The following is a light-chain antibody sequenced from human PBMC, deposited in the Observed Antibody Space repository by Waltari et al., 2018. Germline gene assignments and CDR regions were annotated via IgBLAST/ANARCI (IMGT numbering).Light chain of an antibody. Sequence: QAVVTQEPSVTVSPGGTVTLTCGSTTGAVTSGHYPYWFQQKPGQAPRTLIFDKSHRHFWTPARFPGSLLGGKAALTLSGAQAEDEAEYYCLLSYNDVRSVFGGGTKLTVL. CDR2: DKS. J-gene: IGLJ2*01. V-gene: IGLV7-46*01. CDR3: LLSYNDVRSV. CDR1: TGAVTSGHY.